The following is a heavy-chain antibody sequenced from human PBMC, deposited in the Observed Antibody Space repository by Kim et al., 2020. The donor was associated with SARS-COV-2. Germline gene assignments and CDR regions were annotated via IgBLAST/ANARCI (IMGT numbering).Heavy chain of an antibody. V-gene: IGHV3-66*01. J-gene: IGHJ3*02. CDR3: AREEEDAFDI. Sequence: GGSLRLSCAASGFTVSSNYMSWVRQAPGKGLEWVSVIYSGGSTYYADSVKGRFTISRDTSKNTLYLQMNSLRAEDTAVYYCAREEEDAFDIWGQGTMVTVSS. CDR2: IYSGGST. CDR1: GFTVSSNY.